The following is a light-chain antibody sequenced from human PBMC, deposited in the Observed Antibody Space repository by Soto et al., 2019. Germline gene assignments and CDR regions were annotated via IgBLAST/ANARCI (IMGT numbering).Light chain of an antibody. CDR3: QQYATSSPT. Sequence: DIQMTQSPSTLSASVGDRVTFTCRASQSISRWLAWYQQRPREAPKLLLYGASSLESGVTSRFSGSGSGTEFTLTVSSLQPSDFATYFCQQYATSSPTLGQGTKLEI. J-gene: IGKJ2*01. CDR1: QSISRW. CDR2: GAS. V-gene: IGKV1-5*01.